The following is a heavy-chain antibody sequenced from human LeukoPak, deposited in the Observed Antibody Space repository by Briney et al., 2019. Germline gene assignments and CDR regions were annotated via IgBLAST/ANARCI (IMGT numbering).Heavy chain of an antibody. CDR2: IIPILGIA. Sequence: SVKVSCKASGGTFSSYAISWVRQAPGQGLEWMGRIIPILGIATYAQKFQGRVTITADKSTSTAYMELSSLRSEDTAMYYCARNRYSSSYSLFGYYYYMHVWGKGTTVTVSS. CDR3: ARNRYSSSYSLFGYYYYMHV. J-gene: IGHJ6*03. V-gene: IGHV1-69*04. CDR1: GGTFSSYA. D-gene: IGHD6-13*01.